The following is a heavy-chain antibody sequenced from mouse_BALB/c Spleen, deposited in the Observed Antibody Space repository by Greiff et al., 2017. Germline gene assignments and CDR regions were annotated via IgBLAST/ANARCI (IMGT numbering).Heavy chain of an antibody. J-gene: IGHJ2*01. Sequence: QVQLQQSGAELVRPGSSVKISCKASGYAFSSYWMNWVKQRPGQGLEWIGQIYPGDGDTNYNGKFKGKATLTADKSSSTAYMQLSSLTSEDSAVYFWARDYGYYFDYWGQGTTLTVSS. D-gene: IGHD1-2*01. CDR1: GYAFSSYW. CDR2: IYPGDGDT. V-gene: IGHV1-80*01. CDR3: ARDYGYYFDY.